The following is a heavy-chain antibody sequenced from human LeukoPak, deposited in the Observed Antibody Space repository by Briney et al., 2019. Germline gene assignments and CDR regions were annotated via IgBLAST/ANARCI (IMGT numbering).Heavy chain of an antibody. CDR2: IYPGDSDT. D-gene: IGHD3-22*01. V-gene: IGHV5-51*01. CDR3: ARQFRDSSGYYSYYFDY. CDR1: GYRFTTYW. J-gene: IGHJ4*02. Sequence: GGSLQISCKGSGYRFTTYWIGWVRQMPGRGLEWMGIIYPGDSDTRYSPSFEGQVTISADKSISTAYLQWSSLKASDTAMYYCARQFRDSSGYYSYYFDYWGQGTLVTVSS.